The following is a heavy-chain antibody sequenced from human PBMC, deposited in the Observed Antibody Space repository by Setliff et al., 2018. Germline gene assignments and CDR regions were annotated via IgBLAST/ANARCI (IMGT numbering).Heavy chain of an antibody. CDR3: ARNRVALYDAFDI. CDR2: IYPGDSDT. V-gene: IGHV5-51*01. Sequence: GESLKISCKGSGYSFTSYWNGWVRQMPGKGLEWMGIIYPGDSDTRYSPSFQGQVTISADRSITTAYLQWSSLKASDTAIYYCARNRVALYDAFDIWGQGTMVTVSS. D-gene: IGHD5-12*01. CDR1: GYSFTSYW. J-gene: IGHJ3*02.